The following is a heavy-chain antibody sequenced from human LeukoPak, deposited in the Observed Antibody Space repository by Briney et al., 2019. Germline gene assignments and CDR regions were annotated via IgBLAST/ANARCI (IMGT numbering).Heavy chain of an antibody. D-gene: IGHD3-10*01. V-gene: IGHV4-30-4*08. CDR2: ISYSGST. J-gene: IGHJ5*02. CDR3: ARAVDYYGSGSYYKRWFDP. CDR1: GGSISSGDYY. Sequence: SETLSLTCIVSGGSISSGDYYWSWIRQPPGKGLEWIGYISYSGSTYYNPPLKSRVTISLDTSKNQFSLKLSSVTAADTAVYYCARAVDYYGSGSYYKRWFDPWGQGTLVTVSS.